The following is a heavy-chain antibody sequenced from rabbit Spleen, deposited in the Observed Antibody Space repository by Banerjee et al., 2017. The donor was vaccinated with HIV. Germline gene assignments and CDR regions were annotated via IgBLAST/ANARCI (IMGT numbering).Heavy chain of an antibody. CDR2: IAGSSSGFT. CDR1: GLDFSSSYW. J-gene: IGHJ4*01. V-gene: IGHV1S45*01. Sequence: QEQLEESGGDLVKPEGSLTLTCTASGLDFSSSYWICWVRQAPGKGLEWIACIAGSSSGFTYSATWAKGRFTISKTSSTTVTLQMTSLTVADTATYFCARDAGSYDYIDVYFNLWGPGTLVTVS. CDR3: ARDAGSYDYIDVYFNL. D-gene: IGHD8-1*01.